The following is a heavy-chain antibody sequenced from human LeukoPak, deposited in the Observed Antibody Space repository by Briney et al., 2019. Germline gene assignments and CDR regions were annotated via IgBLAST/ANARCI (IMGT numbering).Heavy chain of an antibody. CDR1: GYTFTGYY. J-gene: IGHJ3*02. D-gene: IGHD5-24*01. CDR3: ARGAGDGYSRDDAFDI. Sequence: ASVKVSCKASGYTFTGYYMHWVRQAPGQGLEWMGRINPNSGGTNYAQKLQGRVTMTRDTSISTAYMELSRLRSDDTAVYYCARGAGDGYSRDDAFDIWGQGTMVTVSS. V-gene: IGHV1-2*06. CDR2: INPNSGGT.